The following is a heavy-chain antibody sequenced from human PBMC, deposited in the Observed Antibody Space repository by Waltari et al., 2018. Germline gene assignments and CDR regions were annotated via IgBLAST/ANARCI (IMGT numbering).Heavy chain of an antibody. CDR3: ARDRPSSGWLN. Sequence: EVQLVESGGGLVKPGGSLRLSCAASGFTFSSYSMNWVRQAPGKGLEWVSSISSSSSYIYYADSGKGRFTISRDNAKNSLYLQMNSLRAEDTAVYYCARDRPSSGWLNWGQGTLVTVSS. CDR1: GFTFSSYS. D-gene: IGHD6-19*01. V-gene: IGHV3-21*01. J-gene: IGHJ4*02. CDR2: ISSSSSYI.